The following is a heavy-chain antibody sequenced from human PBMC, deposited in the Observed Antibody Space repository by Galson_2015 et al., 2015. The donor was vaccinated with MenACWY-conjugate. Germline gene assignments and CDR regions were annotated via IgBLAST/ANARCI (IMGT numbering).Heavy chain of an antibody. V-gene: IGHV3-11*06. Sequence: SLRLSCAASEFTFNDYYMNWIRQPPGKGLEWLSSISGSSTYTNYADSVKGRFAISRDNAKNTLYLQMNSLRAEDTAVYYCARDRGAFSSAIPGNYFDPWGQGTLVTVSS. CDR1: EFTFNDYY. D-gene: IGHD3-3*01. CDR2: ISGSSTYT. J-gene: IGHJ5*02. CDR3: ARDRGAFSSAIPGNYFDP.